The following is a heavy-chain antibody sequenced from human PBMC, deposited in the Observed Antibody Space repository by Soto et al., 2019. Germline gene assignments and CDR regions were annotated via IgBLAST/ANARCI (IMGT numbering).Heavy chain of an antibody. J-gene: IGHJ4*02. CDR2: ISYDGSNK. CDR3: ARGTRGYSDGFFDY. CDR1: GFTFSRYA. Sequence: TLSCAASGFTFSRYAMHWVRQAPGKGLEWVAVISYDGSNKYYADSVRGRFTISRDNSKNPLYMQMNSLRAEDTAVYYCARGTRGYSDGFFDYWGQGTLVTVSS. V-gene: IGHV3-30-3*01. D-gene: IGHD5-18*01.